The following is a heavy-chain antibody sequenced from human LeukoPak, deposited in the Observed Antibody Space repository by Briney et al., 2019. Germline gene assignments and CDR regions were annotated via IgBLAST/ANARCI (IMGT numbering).Heavy chain of an antibody. CDR3: ARGTRYCSSTSCPGHWFDP. V-gene: IGHV4-4*09. CDR2: IYTSGST. CDR1: GGSMSSYY. Sequence: SETLCLTCTVSGGSMSSYYWSWIRQPPGKGLEWIGYIYTSGSTNYNPSLKSRVTISVDTSKNQFSLKLSSVTAADTAVYYCARGTRYCSSTSCPGHWFDPWGQGTLVTVSS. J-gene: IGHJ5*02. D-gene: IGHD2-2*01.